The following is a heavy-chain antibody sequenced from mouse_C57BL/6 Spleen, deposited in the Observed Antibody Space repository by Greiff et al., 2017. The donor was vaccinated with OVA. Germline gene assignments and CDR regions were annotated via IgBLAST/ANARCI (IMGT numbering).Heavy chain of an antibody. D-gene: IGHD4-1*01. V-gene: IGHV2-6-1*01. CDR3: ARHSNWLYYAMDY. CDR1: GFSLTSYG. CDR2: IWSDGST. Sequence: QVQLQQSGPGLVAPSQSLSITCTVSGFSLTSYGVHWVRQPPGKGLEWLVVIWSDGSTTYNSALKSRLSISKDNSKSQVFLKMNSLQTDDTAMYYCARHSNWLYYAMDYWGQGTSVTVSS. J-gene: IGHJ4*01.